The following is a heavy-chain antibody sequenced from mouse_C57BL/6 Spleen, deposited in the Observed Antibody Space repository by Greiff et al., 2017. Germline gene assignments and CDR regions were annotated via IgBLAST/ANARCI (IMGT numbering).Heavy chain of an antibody. CDR3: ARSNKWAWDVGV. CDR1: GFNFKDYY. V-gene: IGHV14-2*01. J-gene: IGHJ1*03. D-gene: IGHD5-2*01. Sequence: VQLQQSGAELVKPGASVKLSCTASGFNFKDYYMHWVKQTPEQGLEWIGMIDPEAGETKYAPKFQGKATITADTASNTAYLQLSSLTSEDTAVYYGARSNKWAWDVGVRGTGATVT. CDR2: IDPEAGET.